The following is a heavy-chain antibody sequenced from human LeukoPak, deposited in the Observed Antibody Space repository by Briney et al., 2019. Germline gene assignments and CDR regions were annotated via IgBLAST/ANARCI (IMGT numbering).Heavy chain of an antibody. V-gene: IGHV4-4*07. CDR3: AREPADTAMVYYYYYYMDV. D-gene: IGHD5-18*01. Sequence: SETLSLTCTVSGGSISSYYWSWIRQPAGKGLEWIGRIYTSGSTNYNPSLKSRVTIPVDTSKNQFSLKLSSVTAADTAVYYCAREPADTAMVYYYYYYMDVWGKGTTVTVSS. CDR2: IYTSGST. J-gene: IGHJ6*03. CDR1: GGSISSYY.